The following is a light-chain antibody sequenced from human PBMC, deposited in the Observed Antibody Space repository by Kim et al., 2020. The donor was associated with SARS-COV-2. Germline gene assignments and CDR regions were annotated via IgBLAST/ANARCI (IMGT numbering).Light chain of an antibody. J-gene: IGKJ4*01. CDR1: QNINNY. Sequence: DIQMTQSPSSLSASVGDRVTITCRASQNINNYLNWYQQKPGKAPQLLIYAASTLQRGVPSRFSGSGSGTDFTLTISSLQPEDFVTYYCQHTFSSPLNFGGGAK. CDR3: QHTFSSPLN. CDR2: AAS. V-gene: IGKV1-39*01.